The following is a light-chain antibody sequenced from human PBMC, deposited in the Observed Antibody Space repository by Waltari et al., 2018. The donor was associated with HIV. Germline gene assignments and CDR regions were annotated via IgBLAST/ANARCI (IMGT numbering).Light chain of an antibody. CDR3: GTWDSSLSAL. CDR1: SSNIGNNY. Sequence: QSLLTQPPSVSAAPGQKVTISCSGSSSNIGNNYVSWYQQLPGTAPKLLIYDNNKRPSGIPDRFSGSKSGTSATLGITGLQTGDEADYYCGTWDSSLSALFGGGTKLTVL. V-gene: IGLV1-51*01. CDR2: DNN. J-gene: IGLJ2*01.